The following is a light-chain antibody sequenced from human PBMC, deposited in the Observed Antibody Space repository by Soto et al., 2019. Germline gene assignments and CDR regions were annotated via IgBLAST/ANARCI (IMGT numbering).Light chain of an antibody. Sequence: QSALTQPASVSGSPGQSITISCTGTSSDVGTYNLVSWYQRHPGKAPKLMIYEGSKRPSGVSSRFSGSKSGNTASLTISGLHADDEADYYCCSYAGSSTYVVFGGGTKLTVL. J-gene: IGLJ2*01. CDR3: CSYAGSSTYVV. V-gene: IGLV2-23*01. CDR2: EGS. CDR1: SSDVGTYNL.